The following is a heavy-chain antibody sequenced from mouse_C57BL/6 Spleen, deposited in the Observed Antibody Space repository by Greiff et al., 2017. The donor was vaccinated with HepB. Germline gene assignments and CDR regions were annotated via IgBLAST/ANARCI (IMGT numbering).Heavy chain of an antibody. CDR3: AREGWLLRSFAY. CDR2: INPNNGGT. D-gene: IGHD2-3*01. J-gene: IGHJ3*01. Sequence: VQLKQSGPELVKPGASVKIPCKASGYTFTDYNMDWVKQSHGKSLEWIGDINPNNGGTIYNQKFKGKATLTVDKSSSTAYMELRSLTSEDTAVYYCAREGWLLRSFAYWGQGTLVTVSA. CDR1: GYTFTDYN. V-gene: IGHV1-18*01.